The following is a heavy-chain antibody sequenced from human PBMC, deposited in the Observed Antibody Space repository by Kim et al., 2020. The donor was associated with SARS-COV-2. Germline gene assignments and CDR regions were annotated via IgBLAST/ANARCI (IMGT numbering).Heavy chain of an antibody. CDR3: LKGGWGWIWDY. CDR1: GFTFTGHA. Sequence: GGSLRLSCTTSGFTFTGHAMSWVRQAPGKGLEWVSSIDGSDGTTYYVGAVKGRFSIARDDSKNNLYLQMSALRPDDPAAYYCLKGGWGWIWDYWGQGTLVTVSS. CDR2: IDGSDGTT. J-gene: IGHJ4*02. D-gene: IGHD2-21*01. V-gene: IGHV3-23*01.